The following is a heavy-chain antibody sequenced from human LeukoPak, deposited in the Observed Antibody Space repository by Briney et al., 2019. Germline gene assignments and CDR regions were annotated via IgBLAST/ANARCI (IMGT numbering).Heavy chain of an antibody. J-gene: IGHJ3*02. D-gene: IGHD3-22*01. CDR2: INPSAGST. CDR1: GYTFTAYS. CDR3: ARVSYFFDTTTYYVRKNDVFHI. Sequence: GASVKLSCKASGYTFTAYSMDWERQAPGQGLEWLGIINPSAGSTNYAQKFKGRVSMTRDTSTSTVYMELRSLRSEDTDVYYCARVSYFFDTTTYYVRKNDVFHIWGQGTMVTVSS. V-gene: IGHV1-46*01.